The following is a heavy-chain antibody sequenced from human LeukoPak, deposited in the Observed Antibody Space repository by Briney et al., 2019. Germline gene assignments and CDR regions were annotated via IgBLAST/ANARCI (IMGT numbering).Heavy chain of an antibody. CDR3: ARGGNYGSGTYTAFDY. J-gene: IGHJ4*02. V-gene: IGHV1-2*02. CDR2: INPNSGDT. CDR1: GYTFTGYY. Sequence: ASVKVSCKASGYTFTGYYIHWVRQAPGQGLQWMGWINPNSGDTHLTQNFQGRVTMTTDTSITTAYMELSRLRSDDTAVYYCARGGNYGSGTYTAFDYWGQGALVTVSS. D-gene: IGHD3-10*01.